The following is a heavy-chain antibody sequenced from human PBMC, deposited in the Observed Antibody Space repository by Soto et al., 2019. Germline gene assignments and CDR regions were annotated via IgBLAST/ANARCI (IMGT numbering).Heavy chain of an antibody. V-gene: IGHV3-30-3*01. J-gene: IGHJ4*02. CDR1: GFTFSSYA. Sequence: QVQLVESGGGVVQPGRSLRLSCAASGFTFSSYAMHWVRQAPGKGLEWVAVISYDGSNKYYADSVKGRFTISRDNSMNTLYLQMNSLRAEDTAVYYCASPEGDGGVITSWGQGTLVTVSS. CDR2: ISYDGSNK. D-gene: IGHD3-16*02. CDR3: ASPEGDGGVITS.